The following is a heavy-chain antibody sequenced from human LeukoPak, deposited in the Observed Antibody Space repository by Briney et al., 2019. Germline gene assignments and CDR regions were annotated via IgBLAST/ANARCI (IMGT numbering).Heavy chain of an antibody. D-gene: IGHD6-6*01. CDR2: IIPIFGTA. CDR3: ARASSSYLAHDY. J-gene: IGHJ4*02. CDR1: GGTFSSYA. Sequence: ASVKVSCKASGGTFSSYAISWVRQAPGQGLEWMGGIIPIFGTANYAQKFQGRVTITTDESTSTAYMELSSLRSEDTVVYYCARASSSYLAHDYWGQGTLVTVSS. V-gene: IGHV1-69*05.